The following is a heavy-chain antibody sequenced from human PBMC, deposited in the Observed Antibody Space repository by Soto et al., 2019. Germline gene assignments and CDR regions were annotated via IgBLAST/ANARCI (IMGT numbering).Heavy chain of an antibody. J-gene: IGHJ6*02. CDR2: IKQDGSEK. CDR1: GFTLSPYW. CDR3: ASDGDASGWYHYGMDV. D-gene: IGHD6-19*01. Sequence: GGSLRLSCAASGFTLSPYWMNWVRQAPGKGLEWVANIKQDGSEKYYVDSVKGRFIISRDNAKNSLYLQLNSLRAEDTAVYYCASDGDASGWYHYGMDVWGQGTLVTVSS. V-gene: IGHV3-7*01.